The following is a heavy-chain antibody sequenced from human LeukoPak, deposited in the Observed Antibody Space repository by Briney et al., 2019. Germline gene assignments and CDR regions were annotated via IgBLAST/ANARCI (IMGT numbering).Heavy chain of an antibody. Sequence: GGSLRLSCAASGFTFSSYAMSWVRQAPGKGLEWVSAISGSGGSTYYAGSVKGRFTISRDNSKNTLYLQMNSLRAEDTAVYYCAKDQGSIVGARYYYYYMDVWGKGTTVTVSS. D-gene: IGHD1-26*01. CDR1: GFTFSSYA. V-gene: IGHV3-23*01. CDR2: ISGSGGST. J-gene: IGHJ6*03. CDR3: AKDQGSIVGARYYYYYMDV.